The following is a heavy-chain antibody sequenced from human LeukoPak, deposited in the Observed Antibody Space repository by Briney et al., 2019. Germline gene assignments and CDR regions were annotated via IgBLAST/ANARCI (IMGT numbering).Heavy chain of an antibody. J-gene: IGHJ2*01. CDR1: GGSISSGGYY. D-gene: IGHD3-22*01. Sequence: SETLSLTCTVSGGSISSGGYYWSWIRQPPGKGLEWIGYIYYSGSTNYNPSLKSRVTISVDTSKNQFSLKLSSVTAADTAVYYCARAPDSSGYNPFDLWGRGTLVTVSS. CDR2: IYYSGST. V-gene: IGHV4-61*08. CDR3: ARAPDSSGYNPFDL.